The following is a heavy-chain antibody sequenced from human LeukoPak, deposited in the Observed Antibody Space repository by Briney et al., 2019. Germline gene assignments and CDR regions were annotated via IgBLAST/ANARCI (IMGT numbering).Heavy chain of an antibody. CDR3: ARDPNHYYDSSAYYGDY. D-gene: IGHD3-22*01. CDR1: GYTFTNYA. J-gene: IGHJ4*02. V-gene: IGHV7-4-1*02. CDR2: INTNTGNP. Sequence: ASVKVSCTASGYTFTNYAMNWVRQAPGQGLEWMGWINTNTGNPTYAQSFTGRFVFSLDTSVSTAYLQISSLKAEDTAVYYCARDPNHYYDSSAYYGDYWGQGTLVTVSS.